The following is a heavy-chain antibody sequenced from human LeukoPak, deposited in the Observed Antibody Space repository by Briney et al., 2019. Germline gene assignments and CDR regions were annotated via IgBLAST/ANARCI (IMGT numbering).Heavy chain of an antibody. V-gene: IGHV4-34*01. CDR2: IYYSGST. J-gene: IGHJ5*02. Sequence: PSETLSLTCAVYGGSFSGYYWGWIRQPPGKGLEWIGSIYYSGSTYYNPSLKSRVTISVDTSKNQFSLKLSSVTAADTAVYYCARAHYQLIDGYNYNWFDPWGQGTLVTVSS. D-gene: IGHD5-24*01. CDR3: ARAHYQLIDGYNYNWFDP. CDR1: GGSFSGYY.